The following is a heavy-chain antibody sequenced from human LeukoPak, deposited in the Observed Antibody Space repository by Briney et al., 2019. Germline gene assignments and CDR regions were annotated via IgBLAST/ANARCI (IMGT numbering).Heavy chain of an antibody. Sequence: LSPAPSPVTLSRAWMSCGRRAPGQGLEWVANIKQDGSEKDFVDSVKGRFTISRDNAKNSLYLQMNSLTAEDTAVYYCARESFAARWDCGEGTLVTVYS. CDR3: ARESFAARWD. CDR1: PVTLSRAW. V-gene: IGHV3-7*01. CDR2: IKQDGSEK. J-gene: IGHJ4*02. D-gene: IGHD6-6*01.